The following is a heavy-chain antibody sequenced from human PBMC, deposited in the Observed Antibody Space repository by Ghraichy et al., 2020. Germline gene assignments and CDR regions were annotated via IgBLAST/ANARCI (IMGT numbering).Heavy chain of an antibody. D-gene: IGHD3-22*01. V-gene: IGHV2-5*02. CDR3: AHRRYYDSSGYDY. CDR2: IRWDGNT. Sequence: SGPTLVKPTQTLTLTCTFSGFSLDTSEVGVGWIRQPPGKALEWLAVIRWDGNTRYSPSLKNRLTITRVTFKNQVVLTMTNMDPVDTGTYYCAHRRYYDSSGYDYWGQGTLVTVAS. J-gene: IGHJ4*02. CDR1: GFSLDTSEVG.